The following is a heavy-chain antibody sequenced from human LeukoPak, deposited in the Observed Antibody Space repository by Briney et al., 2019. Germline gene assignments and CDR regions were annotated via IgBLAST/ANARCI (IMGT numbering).Heavy chain of an antibody. CDR2: ISYDGSDK. Sequence: QPGRSLRLSCAVSGFTFSRYAMYWVRQAPGKGLEWVALISYDGSDKYYPDSVKGRFTISRDNSKNTLYLQMNSLRPEDTAAYYCAKGVLGRTQSVSAGLDYWGQGTLVTVSS. J-gene: IGHJ4*02. CDR3: AKGVLGRTQSVSAGLDY. V-gene: IGHV3-30-3*01. CDR1: GFTFSRYA. D-gene: IGHD7-27*01.